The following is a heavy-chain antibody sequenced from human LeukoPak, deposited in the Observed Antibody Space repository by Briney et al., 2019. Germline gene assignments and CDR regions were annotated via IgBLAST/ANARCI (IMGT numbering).Heavy chain of an antibody. CDR3: TTQDNPDSRGPYYYYYYGMDV. CDR1: GFTFSNAW. J-gene: IGHJ6*02. D-gene: IGHD3-22*01. CDR2: IKSKTDGGTT. Sequence: GGSLRLSCAASGFTFSNAWMNWVRQAPGKGLEWVGRIKSKTDGGTTDYAAPVKGRFTISRDDSKNTLYLQMNSLKTEDTAVYYCTTQDNPDSRGPYYYYYYGMDVWGQGTTVTVSS. V-gene: IGHV3-15*07.